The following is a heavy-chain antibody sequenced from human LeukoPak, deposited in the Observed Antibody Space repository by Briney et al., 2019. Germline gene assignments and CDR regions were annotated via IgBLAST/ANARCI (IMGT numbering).Heavy chain of an antibody. CDR2: IWYDGSNK. CDR1: GFTFSSYG. Sequence: PGRCLRLSCAASGFTFSSYGMHWVRQAPGKGLEWVAVIWYDGSNKYYADSVKGRFTISRDNSKNTLYLQMNSLRPEDTAVYYCARDFKTSSSASFDYFDYWGQGTLVTVSS. D-gene: IGHD6-6*01. J-gene: IGHJ4*02. CDR3: ARDFKTSSSASFDYFDY. V-gene: IGHV3-33*01.